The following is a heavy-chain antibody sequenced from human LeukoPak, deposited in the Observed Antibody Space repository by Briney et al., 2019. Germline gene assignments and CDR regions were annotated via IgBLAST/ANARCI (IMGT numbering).Heavy chain of an antibody. CDR3: TKESPYYSDRDYYFHY. J-gene: IGHJ4*02. D-gene: IGHD3-22*01. CDR1: GFTFSSYA. V-gene: IGHV3-23*01. Sequence: GSLRLSCAASGFTFSSYAMYWVRQAPGKGLEWVSTIRGSGGTTYYADSVKGRFTISRDNSKNTLYLQMNSLRAEDTAVYYCTKESPYYSDRDYYFHYWGQGTLVTVSS. CDR2: IRGSGGTT.